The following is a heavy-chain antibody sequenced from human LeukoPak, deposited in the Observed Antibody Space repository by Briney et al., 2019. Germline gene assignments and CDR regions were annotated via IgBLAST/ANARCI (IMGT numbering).Heavy chain of an antibody. CDR1: GGSISSYY. CDR2: IYYSGST. Sequence: SETLSLTCTVSGGSISSYYWSWIRQPPGKGLEWIGSIYYSGSTYYNPSLKSRVTISVDTSKNQFSLKLSSVTAADTAVYYCARHYTSVKNFDYWGQGTLVTVSS. V-gene: IGHV4-59*05. D-gene: IGHD3-3*01. J-gene: IGHJ4*02. CDR3: ARHYTSVKNFDY.